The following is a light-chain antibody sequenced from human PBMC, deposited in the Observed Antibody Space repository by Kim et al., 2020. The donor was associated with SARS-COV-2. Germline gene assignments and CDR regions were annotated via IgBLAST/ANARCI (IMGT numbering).Light chain of an antibody. Sequence: SPGERATPSSRASQSVRSTYLAWCQRKPGQAPRRLIYIASHRATGIPDRFSGSGSVTDFTLTISTVQPEDFAVYYCQQYGDSPRTFGQGTKMDIK. CDR2: IAS. J-gene: IGKJ1*01. CDR1: QSVRSTY. V-gene: IGKV3-20*01. CDR3: QQYGDSPRT.